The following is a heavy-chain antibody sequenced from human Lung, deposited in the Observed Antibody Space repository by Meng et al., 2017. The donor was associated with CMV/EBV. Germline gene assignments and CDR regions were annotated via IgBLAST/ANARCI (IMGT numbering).Heavy chain of an antibody. CDR3: ASLRYSSGWLYYYYGMDV. D-gene: IGHD6-19*01. CDR1: GFTFSSYS. Sequence: SCAASGFTFSSYSMNWVRQAPGKGLEWVSSISSSSSYIYYADSVKGRFTISRDNAKNSLYLQMNSLRAEDTAVYYCASLRYSSGWLYYYYGMDVXGQGTTVTVSS. V-gene: IGHV3-21*01. CDR2: ISSSSSYI. J-gene: IGHJ6*02.